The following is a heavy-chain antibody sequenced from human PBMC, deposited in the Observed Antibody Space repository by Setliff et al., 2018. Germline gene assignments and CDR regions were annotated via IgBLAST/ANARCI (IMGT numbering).Heavy chain of an antibody. J-gene: IGHJ4*02. Sequence: PSETLSLTCAVSGYFISSGYYWGWFRQPPGKGLEWIGRIYTSGSTNYKPSLKSRVTISVDTSKNQFSLKLSSVTAADTAVYYCAREPWYYNFWSGYTRDYFDYWGQGTLVTVSS. CDR2: IYTSGST. V-gene: IGHV4-38-2*02. CDR1: GYFISSGYY. CDR3: AREPWYYNFWSGYTRDYFDY. D-gene: IGHD3-3*01.